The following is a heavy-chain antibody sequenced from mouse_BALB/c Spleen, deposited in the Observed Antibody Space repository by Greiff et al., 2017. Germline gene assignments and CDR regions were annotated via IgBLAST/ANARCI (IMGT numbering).Heavy chain of an antibody. Sequence: QVQLQPSGAELVRPGVSVKISCKGSGYTFTDYAMHWVKQSHAKSLEWIGVISTYYGDASYNQKFKGKATMTVDKSSSTAYMELARLTSADSAIYYCARREKYGMDYWGQGTAVTVSS. J-gene: IGHJ4*01. V-gene: IGHV1S137*01. CDR1: GYTFTDYA. CDR2: ISTYYGDA. CDR3: ARREKYGMDY.